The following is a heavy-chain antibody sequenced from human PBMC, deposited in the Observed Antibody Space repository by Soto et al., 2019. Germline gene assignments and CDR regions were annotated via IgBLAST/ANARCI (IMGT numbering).Heavy chain of an antibody. CDR3: ARGYYYGSGSYTPRWFDP. D-gene: IGHD3-10*01. Sequence: VQLVQSGAEVKKPGSSVKVSCKASGGTFSSYAISWVRQAPGQGLEWMGGIIPIFGTANYAQKFQGRVTSTADESTSTAYMELSSLRSEDTAVYYCARGYYYGSGSYTPRWFDPWGQGTLVTVSS. CDR2: IIPIFGTA. CDR1: GGTFSSYA. J-gene: IGHJ5*02. V-gene: IGHV1-69*01.